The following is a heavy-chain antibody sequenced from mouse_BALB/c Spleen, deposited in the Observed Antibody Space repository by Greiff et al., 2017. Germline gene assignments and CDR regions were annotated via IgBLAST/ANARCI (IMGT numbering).Heavy chain of an antibody. CDR3: ARDGYYGDAMDY. CDR1: GFSLTSYG. D-gene: IGHD1-1*01. J-gene: IGHJ4*01. CDR2: IWAGGST. V-gene: IGHV2-9*02. Sequence: VKVVESGPGLVAPSQSLSITCTVSGFSLTSYGVHWVRQPPGKGLEWLGVIWAGGSTNYNSALMSRLSISKDNSKSQVFLKMNSLQTDDTAMYYCARDGYYGDAMDYWGQGTSVTVSS.